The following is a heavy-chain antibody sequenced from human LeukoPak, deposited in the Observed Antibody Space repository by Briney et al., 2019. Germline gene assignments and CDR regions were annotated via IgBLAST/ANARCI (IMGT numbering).Heavy chain of an antibody. CDR1: GVSINPYC. CDR3: AGTTGRYFEY. Sequence: PSETLSLTCTVSGVSINPYCWSWIRQPPGEGLEWIGYIFYRGSTNYNAALKRRVAISLQTSKNHFSLKLNCVSPADTVVYYRAGTTGRYFEYWGQRILVTVPS. V-gene: IGHV4-59*01. CDR2: IFYRGST. D-gene: IGHD1-26*01. J-gene: IGHJ4*02.